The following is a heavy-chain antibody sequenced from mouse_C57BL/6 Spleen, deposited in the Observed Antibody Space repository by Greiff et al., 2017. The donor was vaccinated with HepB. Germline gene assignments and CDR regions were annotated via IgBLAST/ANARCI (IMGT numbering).Heavy chain of an antibody. Sequence: QVQLQQPGAELVMPGASVKLSCKASGYTFTSYWMHWVKQRPGQGLEWIGEIDPSDSYTNYNQKFKGKSTLTVDKSSSTAYIQLSSLTSEDSAVYYCTRTTTEGYFDVWGTGTTVTVSS. V-gene: IGHV1-69*01. D-gene: IGHD1-1*01. CDR1: GYTFTSYW. CDR2: IDPSDSYT. J-gene: IGHJ1*03. CDR3: TRTTTEGYFDV.